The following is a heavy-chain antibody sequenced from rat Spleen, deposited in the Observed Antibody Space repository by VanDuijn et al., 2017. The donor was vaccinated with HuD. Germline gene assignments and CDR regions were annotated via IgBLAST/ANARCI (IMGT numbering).Heavy chain of an antibody. CDR3: TKEGNYGGYSAPFDY. CDR2: ITNTGGST. V-gene: IGHV5-31*01. J-gene: IGHJ2*01. D-gene: IGHD1-11*01. Sequence: EVQLVESGGGLVQPGRSLKLSCVASGFTFNNYWMTWIRQAPGKGLEWVASITNTGGSTYYPDSVKGRFTISRDNAKSTLYLKMNSLRSEDKATYYCTKEGNYGGYSAPFDYWCQGVMVTVSS. CDR1: GFTFNNYW.